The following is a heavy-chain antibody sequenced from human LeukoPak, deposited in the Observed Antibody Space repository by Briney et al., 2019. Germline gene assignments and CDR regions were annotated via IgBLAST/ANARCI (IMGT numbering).Heavy chain of an antibody. V-gene: IGHV3-30-3*01. Sequence: GGSLRLSCAASGFTFSSYTMHWVRQAPGKGLEWVAVISYDGSNKYYADSVKGRFTISKDNAKNSLYLQMNSLRAEDTAVYYCARAGGSTVSHSDYWGQGTLVTVSS. CDR3: ARAGGSTVSHSDY. CDR1: GFTFSSYT. D-gene: IGHD4-17*01. CDR2: ISYDGSNK. J-gene: IGHJ4*02.